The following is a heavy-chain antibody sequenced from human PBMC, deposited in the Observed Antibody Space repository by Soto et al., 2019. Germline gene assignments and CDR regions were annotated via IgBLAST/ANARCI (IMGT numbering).Heavy chain of an antibody. J-gene: IGHJ4*02. Sequence: SSETLSLTCTVSGGSLGSSSYYWGWIRQSPGKGLEWIGNIYYSGNTFYNPSLKSRVTISVDTSKNQFYLHLSSVTAADTAVYYCARDGLTGTTDLGYWGQGTLVTVSS. CDR2: IYYSGNT. CDR3: ARDGLTGTTDLGY. CDR1: GGSLGSSSYY. D-gene: IGHD1-7*01. V-gene: IGHV4-39*07.